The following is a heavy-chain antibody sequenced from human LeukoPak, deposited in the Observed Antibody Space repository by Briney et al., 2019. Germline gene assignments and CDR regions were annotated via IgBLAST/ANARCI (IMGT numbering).Heavy chain of an antibody. CDR1: GFTFNSYA. Sequence: GESLRLSCAASGFTFNSYAFNWVRQAPGKGLEWVANIKQDGSEKYYVDSVKGRFTISRDNAKNSLYLQMNSLRAEDTAVYYCARVRRGSVYWGQGTLVTVSS. CDR2: IKQDGSEK. V-gene: IGHV3-7*01. D-gene: IGHD5-12*01. J-gene: IGHJ4*02. CDR3: ARVRRGSVY.